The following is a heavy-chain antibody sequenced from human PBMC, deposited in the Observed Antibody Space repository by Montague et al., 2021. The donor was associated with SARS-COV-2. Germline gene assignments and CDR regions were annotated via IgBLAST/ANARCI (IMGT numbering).Heavy chain of an antibody. Sequence: SRSISFAASGFTFSSYEMNWVRQAPGKGLEWVSYISSSGSTIYYADSVKGRFTISRDNAKNSLYLQMNSLRAEDTAVYYCAREPRETGSDWYYDFWSGYSLPRGYYYYGMDVWGQGTTVTVSS. CDR3: AREPRETGSDWYYDFWSGYSLPRGYYYYGMDV. V-gene: IGHV3-48*03. J-gene: IGHJ6*02. CDR1: GFTFSSYE. CDR2: ISSSGSTI. D-gene: IGHD3-3*01.